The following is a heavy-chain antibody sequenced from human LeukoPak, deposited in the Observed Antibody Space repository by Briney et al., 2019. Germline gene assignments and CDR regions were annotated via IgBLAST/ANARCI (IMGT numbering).Heavy chain of an antibody. CDR2: IIPIFGTA. V-gene: IGHV1-69*05. J-gene: IGHJ4*02. D-gene: IGHD3-22*01. Sequence: SVKVSCKASGGTFSSYAISWVRQAPGQGLEWMGGIIPIFGTANYAQKFQGRVTITTDESTSTAYMELSSLRSEDTAVYYCARGRRVVVITRGKLGYWGQGTLVTVSS. CDR3: ARGRRVVVITRGKLGY. CDR1: GGTFSSYA.